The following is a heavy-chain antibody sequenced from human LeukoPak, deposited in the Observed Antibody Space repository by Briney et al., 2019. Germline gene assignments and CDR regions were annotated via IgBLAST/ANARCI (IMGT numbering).Heavy chain of an antibody. CDR3: ARGQLAAHFDY. Sequence: SETLSLTCAVYGGSFCGYYWSWIRQPTGKGLEWIGEINHSGSTNYNPSLKSRVTISVDTSKNQFSLKLSSVTAADTAVYYCARGQLAAHFDYWGQGTLVTVSS. CDR1: GGSFCGYY. V-gene: IGHV4-34*01. CDR2: INHSGST. J-gene: IGHJ4*02. D-gene: IGHD6-6*01.